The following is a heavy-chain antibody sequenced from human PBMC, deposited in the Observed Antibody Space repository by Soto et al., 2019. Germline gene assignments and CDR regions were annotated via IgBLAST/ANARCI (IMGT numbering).Heavy chain of an antibody. CDR3: ARYDYNGYYFDY. V-gene: IGHV1-46*01. CDR1: GYTVSTYY. J-gene: IGHJ4*02. CDR2: INPSGGST. Sequence: QVQLVQSGAEVKKPGASVKVSCKASGYTVSTYYMHWVRQAPGQGYEWMGIINPSGGSTTYAQKFQGRVTMTRDTSTTTVYMELSSLKSEDTAVYYCARYDYNGYYFDYWGQGTLVTVS. D-gene: IGHD4-4*01.